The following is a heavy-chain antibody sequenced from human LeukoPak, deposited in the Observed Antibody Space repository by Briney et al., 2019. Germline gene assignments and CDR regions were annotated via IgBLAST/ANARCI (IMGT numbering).Heavy chain of an antibody. CDR2: INHSGST. Sequence: SSETLSLTCAVYGGSFSGYYWSWIRQPPGKGLEWVGEINHSGSTNYNPSLKSRVTISVDTSKNQFSLKLTSVTAEDTAVYYCAKDLHYGSADYWGQGTLVTVSS. CDR3: AKDLHYGSADY. CDR1: GGSFSGYY. D-gene: IGHD3-10*01. V-gene: IGHV4-34*01. J-gene: IGHJ4*02.